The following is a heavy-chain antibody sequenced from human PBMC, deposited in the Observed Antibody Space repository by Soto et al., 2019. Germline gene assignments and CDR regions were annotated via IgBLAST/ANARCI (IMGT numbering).Heavy chain of an antibody. V-gene: IGHV1-69*02. Sequence: SGKVSWKASGGTFSSYTISWVRQAPGQGLEWMGRIIPILGIANYAQKFQGGVTITSDKSTSTAYMELSSLRSEDTAVYYCAMRLQGGGYFDYWGQGTLVTVSS. J-gene: IGHJ4*02. CDR1: GGTFSSYT. CDR2: IIPILGIA. D-gene: IGHD4-4*01. CDR3: AMRLQGGGYFDY.